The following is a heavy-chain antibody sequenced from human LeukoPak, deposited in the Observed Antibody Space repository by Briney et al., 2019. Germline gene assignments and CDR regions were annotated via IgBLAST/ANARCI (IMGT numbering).Heavy chain of an antibody. D-gene: IGHD3-3*01. CDR1: GFTFNSYE. V-gene: IGHV3-48*03. J-gene: IGHJ6*02. Sequence: TGGSLRLSCAASGFTFNSYEMNWVRQAPGKGLEWVSYISSSSGSTIYYADSVKGRFTISRDNAKNSLYLQMNSLRAEDTAVYYCAREPDARYYDFWSGYMDVWGQGTTVTVSS. CDR3: AREPDARYYDFWSGYMDV. CDR2: ISSSSGSTI.